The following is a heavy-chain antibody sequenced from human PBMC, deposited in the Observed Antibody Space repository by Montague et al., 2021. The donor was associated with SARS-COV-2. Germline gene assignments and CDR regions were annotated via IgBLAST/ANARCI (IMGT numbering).Heavy chain of an antibody. V-gene: IGHV6-1*01. CDR1: GDSVSSNIAA. CDR2: TKYTSTRYE. CDR3: ARDLCWAFDA. J-gene: IGHJ3*01. D-gene: IGHD2-21*01. Sequence: CASSGDSVSSNIAAWNWIRQSPSRGLERLGRTKYTSTRYETYAVSVQSRITITADTSKNQFSLHLNSVTPEDTAVYYCARDLCWAFDAWGLGTTVTVSA.